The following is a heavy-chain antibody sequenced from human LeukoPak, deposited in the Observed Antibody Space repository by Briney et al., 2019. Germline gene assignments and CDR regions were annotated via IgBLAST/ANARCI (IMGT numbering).Heavy chain of an antibody. J-gene: IGHJ4*02. CDR2: ISSNGGST. CDR1: GFTFSSYG. CDR3: AREYYYDSSGYYSFDY. V-gene: IGHV3-64*01. D-gene: IGHD3-22*01. Sequence: GGSLRLSCAASGFTFSSYGMHWVRQAPGKGLEYVSAISSNGGSTYYANSVKGRFTISRDNSKNTLYLQMGSLRAEDMAVYYCAREYYYDSSGYYSFDYWGQGTLVTVSS.